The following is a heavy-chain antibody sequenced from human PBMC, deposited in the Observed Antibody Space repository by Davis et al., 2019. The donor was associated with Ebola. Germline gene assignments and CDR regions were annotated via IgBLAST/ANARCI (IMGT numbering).Heavy chain of an antibody. CDR3: ARDGTVGISVFSYYYGMDV. J-gene: IGHJ6*02. CDR2: IKQDGSEK. CDR1: GFTFSSYW. V-gene: IGHV3-7*01. Sequence: PGGSLRLSCAASGFTFSSYWMSWVRQAPGKGLEWVANIKQDGSEKYYVDSVKGRFTISRDNAKNSLYLQMNSLRAEDTAVYYCARDGTVGISVFSYYYGMDVWGQGTTVTVSS. D-gene: IGHD1-26*01.